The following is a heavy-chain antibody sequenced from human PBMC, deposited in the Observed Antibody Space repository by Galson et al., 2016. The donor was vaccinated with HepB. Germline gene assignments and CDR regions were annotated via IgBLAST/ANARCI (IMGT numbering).Heavy chain of an antibody. Sequence: SLRLSCAASGFTLSSYRINWVRQAPGKGLEWVSSISRGGTYQYYADSVKGRFIISRDNAKNSLYLQMNSLRAEDTDMYFRARDKSSGYSDAFDMWGQGTTVTCSS. CDR3: ARDKSSGYSDAFDM. V-gene: IGHV3-21*01. CDR2: ISRGGTYQ. J-gene: IGHJ3*02. D-gene: IGHD3-22*01. CDR1: GFTLSSYR.